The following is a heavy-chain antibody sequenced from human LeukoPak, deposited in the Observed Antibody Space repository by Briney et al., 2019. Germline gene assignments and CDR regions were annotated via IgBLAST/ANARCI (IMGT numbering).Heavy chain of an antibody. CDR3: AREGRQDYVYFDY. CDR1: GGSINSYY. J-gene: IGHJ4*02. CDR2: INYSGNT. D-gene: IGHD4-17*01. Sequence: PSETLSLTCTVSGGSINSYYWSWIRQPPGKGLEWIGYINYSGNTDYNPSLKSRVTISVDTSKNQFSLKVISVTAADTAVYYCAREGRQDYVYFDYWGPGNLGTVSS. V-gene: IGHV4-59*01.